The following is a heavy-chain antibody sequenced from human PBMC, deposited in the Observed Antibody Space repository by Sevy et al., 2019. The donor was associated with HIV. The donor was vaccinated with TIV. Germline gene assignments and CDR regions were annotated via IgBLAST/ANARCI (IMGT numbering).Heavy chain of an antibody. V-gene: IGHV3-30*04. Sequence: GGSLRLSCVASGFTFPIYSVLWVRQAPGKGLEWLTLISYDGNYKYYADSVKGRFTISRDNSNNILYLQMSSLRVEGTALYFCARVAVEYCTNDCYHRFDHWGLGTLVTVSS. CDR3: ARVAVEYCTNDCYHRFDH. D-gene: IGHD2-8*01. J-gene: IGHJ4*02. CDR2: ISYDGNYK. CDR1: GFTFPIYS.